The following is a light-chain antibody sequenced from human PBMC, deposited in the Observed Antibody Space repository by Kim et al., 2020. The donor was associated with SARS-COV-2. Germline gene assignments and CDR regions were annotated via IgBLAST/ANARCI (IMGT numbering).Light chain of an antibody. CDR2: KAS. CDR1: QSIGTW. J-gene: IGKJ1*01. CDR3: QQYYALWT. Sequence: DIQMTQSPSTLSASVGDRVTITCRASQSIGTWLAWYQQKPGKAPELLIYKASTLETGVPSRFSGSGSGTEFTLTISSLQPEDSAIYHCQQYYALWTFGQGTKVDIK. V-gene: IGKV1-5*03.